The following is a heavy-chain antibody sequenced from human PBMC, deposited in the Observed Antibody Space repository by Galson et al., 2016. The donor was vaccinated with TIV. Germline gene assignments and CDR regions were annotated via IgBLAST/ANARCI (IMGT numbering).Heavy chain of an antibody. D-gene: IGHD2/OR15-2a*01. Sequence: SLRLSCAASGFTFSSYAMHWVRQAPGKGLEWVAVISYDGNNKYYADSVKGRFTISRDTSKYTLYLQMNSLRPEDTAIYYCAQERSSVITQYFQYWGQGTRVTVSS. CDR2: ISYDGNNK. J-gene: IGHJ1*01. V-gene: IGHV3-30*04. CDR3: AQERSSVITQYFQY. CDR1: GFTFSSYA.